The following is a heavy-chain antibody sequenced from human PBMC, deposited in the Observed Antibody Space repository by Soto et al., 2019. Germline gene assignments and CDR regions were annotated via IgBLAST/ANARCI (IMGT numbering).Heavy chain of an antibody. V-gene: IGHV1-3*01. CDR3: ARGRRSYDILTGYLYYYYMDV. Sequence: QVQLVQSGAEVKKPGASVKVSCKASGYTFTSYAMHWVRQAPGQRLEWMGWINAGNGNTKYSQKFQGRVTITRDTSASTAYMELSSLRSEDMAVYYCARGRRSYDILTGYLYYYYMDVWGKGTTVTVSS. D-gene: IGHD3-9*01. J-gene: IGHJ6*03. CDR2: INAGNGNT. CDR1: GYTFTSYA.